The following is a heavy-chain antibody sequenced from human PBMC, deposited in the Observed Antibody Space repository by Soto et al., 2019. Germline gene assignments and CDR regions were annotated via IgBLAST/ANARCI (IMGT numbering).Heavy chain of an antibody. CDR1: GFTFSSYW. Sequence: EVQLVESGGGLVQPGGSLRLSCAASGFTFSSYWMHWVRQAPGKGLVWVSRINSDGSSTSYADSVKGRFTISRDNAKNTLYLQMNSLRAEDTAVYYCATDWASDYGDYTRFAYWGQGTLVTVSS. CDR3: ATDWASDYGDYTRFAY. V-gene: IGHV3-74*01. D-gene: IGHD4-17*01. CDR2: INSDGSST. J-gene: IGHJ4*02.